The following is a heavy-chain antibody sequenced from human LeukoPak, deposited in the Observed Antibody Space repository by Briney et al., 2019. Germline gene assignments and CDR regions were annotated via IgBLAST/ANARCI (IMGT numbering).Heavy chain of an antibody. Sequence: HGESLKISCQGSGYNFTSYWIGWVRQMPGKGLECMGIIYPGDSDTRYSPSFQGQVTISADKSISTAYLQWSSLKASDTAMYYCARQRDGCNSVDYWGQGTLVTVSS. CDR2: IYPGDSDT. D-gene: IGHD5-24*01. CDR1: GYNFTSYW. V-gene: IGHV5-51*01. CDR3: ARQRDGCNSVDY. J-gene: IGHJ4*02.